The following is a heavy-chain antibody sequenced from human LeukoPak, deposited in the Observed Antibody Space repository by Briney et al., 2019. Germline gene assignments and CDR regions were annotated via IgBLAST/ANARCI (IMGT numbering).Heavy chain of an antibody. J-gene: IGHJ5*02. CDR1: GESLSNYY. Sequence: PSETLSLTCAVYGESLSNYYWSWIRQPPGKGLEWIGEINHYGSTNYNPSLKSRVTMSVDTSKNQFSLKLSSVTAADTAVYYCARGGYYYGSGSYSWFDPWGQGTLVTVSS. CDR2: INHYGST. V-gene: IGHV4-34*01. D-gene: IGHD3-10*01. CDR3: ARGGYYYGSGSYSWFDP.